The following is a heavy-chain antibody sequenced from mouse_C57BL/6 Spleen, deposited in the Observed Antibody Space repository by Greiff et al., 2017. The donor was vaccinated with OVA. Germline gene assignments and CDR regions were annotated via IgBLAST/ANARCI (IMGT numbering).Heavy chain of an antibody. CDR1: GYTFTSYW. D-gene: IGHD2-5*01. CDR3: ANSGSNYADDIDY. V-gene: IGHV1-7*01. J-gene: IGHJ2*02. CDR2: INPSSGYT. Sequence: QVQLQQSGAELVKPGASVKLSCKASGYTFTSYWMHWVKQRPGQGLEWIGYINPSSGYTNYNQKFKGKATLTADKSSSTAYMQLSSLTSEDSAVYYSANSGSNYADDIDYWGQGTSVTVSS.